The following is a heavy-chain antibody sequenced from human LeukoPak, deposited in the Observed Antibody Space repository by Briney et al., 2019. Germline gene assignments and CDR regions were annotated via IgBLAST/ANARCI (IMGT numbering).Heavy chain of an antibody. Sequence: SETLSLTCAVSGGSISSSNWWSWVRQPPGKGLEWIGEIYHSGSTNYNPSLKSRVTISVDKSKNQFSLKLSSVTAADTAVYYCARGNIAVAGYFDYWGQGTLVTVTS. CDR1: GGSISSSNW. J-gene: IGHJ4*02. CDR2: IYHSGST. D-gene: IGHD6-19*01. V-gene: IGHV4-4*02. CDR3: ARGNIAVAGYFDY.